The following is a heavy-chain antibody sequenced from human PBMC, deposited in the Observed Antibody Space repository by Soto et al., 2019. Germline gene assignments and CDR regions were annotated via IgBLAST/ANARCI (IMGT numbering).Heavy chain of an antibody. CDR1: GFTLTKYW. CDR2: INSNGRSI. Sequence: EVQLVESGGGLVQPGGSLRLSCAASGFTLTKYWMHWVRQAPGKGLVWVSRINSNGRSITYADSVKGRFTISRDNATNTLYLQMNSLRAEDTAVYYCARGGAARAYYYYGMDVWGQGTTVTVSS. J-gene: IGHJ6*02. D-gene: IGHD6-6*01. CDR3: ARGGAARAYYYYGMDV. V-gene: IGHV3-74*01.